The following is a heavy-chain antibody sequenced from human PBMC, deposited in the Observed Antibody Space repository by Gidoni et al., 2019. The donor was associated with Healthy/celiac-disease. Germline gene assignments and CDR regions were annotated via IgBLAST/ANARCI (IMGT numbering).Heavy chain of an antibody. J-gene: IGHJ5*02. CDR2: IIPILGIA. CDR3: ARDRPRPLGSYYGCWFDP. Sequence: QVQLVQSGAEVKKPGSSVKVSCKASGGTFSSYAISWVRQAPGQGLEWMGRIIPILGIANYAQKFQGRVTITADKSTSTAYMELSSLRSEDTAVYYCARDRPRPLGSYYGCWFDPWGQGTLVTVSS. D-gene: IGHD1-26*01. CDR1: GGTFSSYA. V-gene: IGHV1-69*09.